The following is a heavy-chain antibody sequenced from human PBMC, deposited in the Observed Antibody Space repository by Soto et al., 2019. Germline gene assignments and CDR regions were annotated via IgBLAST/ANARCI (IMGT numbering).Heavy chain of an antibody. CDR3: ARLDCSSTSCQFVYYYYMDV. CDR2: IYYSGST. J-gene: IGHJ6*03. Sequence: SETLSLTCTVSGGSISSSSYYWGWIRHPPGKGLEWIGSIYYSGSTYYNPSLKSRVTISVDTSKNQFSLKLSSVTAADTAVYYCARLDCSSTSCQFVYYYYMDVWGKGTTVTVSS. CDR1: GGSISSSSYY. D-gene: IGHD2-2*01. V-gene: IGHV4-39*01.